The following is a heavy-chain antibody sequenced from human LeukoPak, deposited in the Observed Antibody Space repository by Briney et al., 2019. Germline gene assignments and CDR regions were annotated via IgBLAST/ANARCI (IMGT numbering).Heavy chain of an antibody. Sequence: GESLKISCKGSGYSFTSYWIGWVRQMPGKGLEWMGIIYPGDSDTRYSPSFQGQVTISADKSISTAYLQWSSLKASDTAMYYCARHSSGWYPNPLPSDLWGRGTLVTVSS. CDR1: GYSFTSYW. D-gene: IGHD6-19*01. CDR3: ARHSSGWYPNPLPSDL. V-gene: IGHV5-51*01. CDR2: IYPGDSDT. J-gene: IGHJ2*01.